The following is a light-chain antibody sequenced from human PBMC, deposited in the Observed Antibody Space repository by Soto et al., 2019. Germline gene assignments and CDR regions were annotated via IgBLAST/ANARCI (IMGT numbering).Light chain of an antibody. CDR2: GAS. CDR1: QSVSSSY. J-gene: IGKJ2*01. CDR3: QQYGSAPYT. V-gene: IGKV3-20*01. Sequence: EIVLTQSPGTLSLSPGERATLSCRASQSVSSSYLAWYQQKPGQAPRLLIYGASSRATGIPDRCSGSGSGTDFTLTISRLEPEDFSVYYCQQYGSAPYTFGQGTKLVIK.